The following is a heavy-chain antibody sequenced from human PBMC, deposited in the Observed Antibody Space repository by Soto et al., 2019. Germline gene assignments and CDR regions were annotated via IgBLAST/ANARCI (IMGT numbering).Heavy chain of an antibody. CDR3: AKNTRVPNN. CDR2: IKHDGSDK. Sequence: GGSLRLSCAASGFTFSSNWMSWIRQAPGKGLELLANIKHDGSDKYYVDSVKGRFTISRDNAMNSLYLQMNSLRAEDTGVYYCAKNTRVPNNWGKETLVTVPS. CDR1: GFTFSSNW. J-gene: IGHJ4*02. D-gene: IGHD3-3*01. V-gene: IGHV3-7*01.